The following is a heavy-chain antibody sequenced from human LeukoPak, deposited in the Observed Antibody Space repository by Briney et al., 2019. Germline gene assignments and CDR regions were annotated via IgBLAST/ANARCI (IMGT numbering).Heavy chain of an antibody. Sequence: GGSLRLSCAASGFTFSIYTMNWVRQAPGKGLEWVAFIRYDGSNKYYADSVKGRFTISRDNSKNTLYLQMNSLRAEDTAVYYCAKDRAFDIWGQGTMVTVSS. J-gene: IGHJ3*02. CDR1: GFTFSIYT. CDR2: IRYDGSNK. V-gene: IGHV3-30*02. CDR3: AKDRAFDI.